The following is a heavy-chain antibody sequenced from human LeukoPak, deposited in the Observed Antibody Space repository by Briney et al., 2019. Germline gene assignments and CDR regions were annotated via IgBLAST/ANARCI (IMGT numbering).Heavy chain of an antibody. Sequence: SETLSLTCTVSGDSISTYYWSWIRQPPGQGLEWIGYIHYSGSTNYNPSLKGRVTISLDMSKNQFSLKLNSMTAADTAVYYCAREGQWLPDWFDPWGQGTLVTVSS. CDR2: IHYSGST. CDR3: AREGQWLPDWFDP. CDR1: GDSISTYY. J-gene: IGHJ5*02. D-gene: IGHD6-19*01. V-gene: IGHV4-59*01.